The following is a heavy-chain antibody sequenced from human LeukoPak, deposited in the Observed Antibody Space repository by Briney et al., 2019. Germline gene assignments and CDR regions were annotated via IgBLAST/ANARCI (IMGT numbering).Heavy chain of an antibody. J-gene: IGHJ4*02. CDR3: ARVHVDSLILSHSDY. V-gene: IGHV5-51*01. CDR2: IYPGDSDT. CDR1: GYSFTSYW. D-gene: IGHD5-12*01. Sequence: GESLKISCKGSGYSFTSYWIGWVRQMPGKGLEWMGIIYPGDSDTRYSPSFQGQVTISADKSISTAYLQWSSLKASDTAMYYCARVHVDSLILSHSDYWGQGTPVTVSS.